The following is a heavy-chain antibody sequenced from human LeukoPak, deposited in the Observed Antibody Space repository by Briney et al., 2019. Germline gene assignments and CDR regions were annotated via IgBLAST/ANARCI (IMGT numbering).Heavy chain of an antibody. CDR1: GFTFGDYA. CDR3: AKDRYYDSSGYPYYYGMGV. Sequence: PGGSLRLSCTASGFTFGDYAMSWVRQAPGKGLEWVAVISYDGSNKYYADSVKGRFTISRDNSKNTLYLQMNSLRAEDTAVYYCAKDRYYDSSGYPYYYGMGVWGQGTTVTVSS. J-gene: IGHJ6*02. V-gene: IGHV3-30*04. CDR2: ISYDGSNK. D-gene: IGHD3-22*01.